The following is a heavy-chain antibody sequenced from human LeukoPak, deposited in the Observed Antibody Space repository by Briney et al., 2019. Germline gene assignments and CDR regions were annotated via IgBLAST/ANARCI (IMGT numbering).Heavy chain of an antibody. CDR3: AKDPSPLLARPNWFDP. Sequence: PGGSLRLSCAASGFTFSSYAMSWVRQAPGKGLEWVSAISGSGGSTYYADSVKGRFTISRDNSKNTLYLQMNSLRAEDTAVYYCAKDPSPLLARPNWFDPWGQGTLVTVSS. D-gene: IGHD2/OR15-2a*01. CDR2: ISGSGGST. CDR1: GFTFSSYA. J-gene: IGHJ5*02. V-gene: IGHV3-23*01.